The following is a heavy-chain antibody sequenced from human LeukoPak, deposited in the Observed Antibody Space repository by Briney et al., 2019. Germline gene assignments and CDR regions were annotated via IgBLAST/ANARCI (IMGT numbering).Heavy chain of an antibody. CDR3: AKVVFDTIGWQPFDC. D-gene: IGHD6-19*01. J-gene: IGHJ4*02. CDR2: SSGSGDGT. CDR1: GFTFSSYA. V-gene: IGHV3-23*01. Sequence: GGSLRLSCAASGFTFSSYAMSWVRQAPGKGLEWASASSGSGDGTYYADSVKGRFTISRDNSKNTLYLQMNSLRAEDTAVYYCAKVVFDTIGWQPFDCWGQGTLVTVSS.